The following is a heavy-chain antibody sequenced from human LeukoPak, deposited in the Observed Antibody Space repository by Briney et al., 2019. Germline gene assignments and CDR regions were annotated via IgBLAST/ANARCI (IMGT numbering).Heavy chain of an antibody. CDR1: GGSISSYY. Sequence: SETLSLTCTVSGGSISSYYWSWIRQPPGEGLEWSGYIYYIGITNYSPSLKSRVTISLDTSKNQFSLKLSSVTAANTAIYYCATDISSAGTDYFDYWGQGTLVTVSS. J-gene: IGHJ4*02. V-gene: IGHV4-59*01. CDR3: ATDISSAGTDYFDY. CDR2: IYYIGIT. D-gene: IGHD6-13*01.